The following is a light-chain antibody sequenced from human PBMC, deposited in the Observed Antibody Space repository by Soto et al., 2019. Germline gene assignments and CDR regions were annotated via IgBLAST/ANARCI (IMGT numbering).Light chain of an antibody. CDR2: AVT. CDR3: AAWDDNLVV. J-gene: IGLJ2*01. V-gene: IGLV2-11*01. CDR1: NNDIGGFPY. Sequence: QSALTQPRSVSGSPGQSVTISCTGTNNDIGGFPYVSWYQQVPGKAPKLMISAVTQRPSGVPDRFSASKSGTSASLAISGLRSEDEADYYCAAWDDNLVVFGGGTKVTVL.